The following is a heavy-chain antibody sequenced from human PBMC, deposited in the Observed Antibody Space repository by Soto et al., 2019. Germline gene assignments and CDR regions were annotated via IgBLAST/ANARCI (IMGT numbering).Heavy chain of an antibody. CDR2: LSPGGGSP. Sequence: PGRSLKLSCAASEFTFGDYAMSWVRQAPGKGLEWVSGLSPGGGSPYYADSVKGRFTISRDNSKNTLYLQINNLRAEDTAIYYCAKYWGRLTMATRPLDYWGQRTL. J-gene: IGHJ4*02. CDR3: AKYWGRLTMATRPLDY. V-gene: IGHV3-23*01. D-gene: IGHD5-12*01. CDR1: EFTFGDYA.